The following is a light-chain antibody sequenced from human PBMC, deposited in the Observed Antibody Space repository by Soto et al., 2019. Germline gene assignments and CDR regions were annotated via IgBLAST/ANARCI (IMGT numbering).Light chain of an antibody. CDR3: CAYLGRYTYV. Sequence: QSALTQPASVSGSPGQSITISCTGTSSDVGGYNYVSWYQQHPGKAPKLMIYEVSNRPSGVSNRFSGSKSGSTASLTISGLQADDDGHYYCCAYLGRYTYVFGTGTKVTVL. V-gene: IGLV2-14*01. J-gene: IGLJ1*01. CDR1: SSDVGGYNY. CDR2: EVS.